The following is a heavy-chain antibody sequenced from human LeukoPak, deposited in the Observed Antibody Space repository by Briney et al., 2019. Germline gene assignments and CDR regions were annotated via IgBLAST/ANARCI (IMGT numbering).Heavy chain of an antibody. CDR3: ARDMAHMAVAVHFQH. D-gene: IGHD6-19*01. V-gene: IGHV1-46*01. J-gene: IGHJ1*01. Sequence: ASVKVSCKASGYTFTSYYMHWVRQAPGQGLEWMGIINPSGGSTSYAQKFQGRVTMTRDTSTSTVYMELSSLRSEDTAVYYCARDMAHMAVAVHFQHWGQGTLVTVSS. CDR1: GYTFTSYY. CDR2: INPSGGST.